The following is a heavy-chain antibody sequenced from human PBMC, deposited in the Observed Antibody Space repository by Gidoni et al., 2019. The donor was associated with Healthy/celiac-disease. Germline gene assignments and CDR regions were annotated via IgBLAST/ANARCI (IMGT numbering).Heavy chain of an antibody. CDR1: GGSISRYY. CDR2: IYYSGST. J-gene: IGHJ3*02. CDR3: ARADRGYCSGGSCINAFDI. D-gene: IGHD2-15*01. Sequence: QVQLQESGPGLVKPSETLSLTCPVSGGSISRYYWSWIRQPPGKGLEWIGYIYYSGSTNYNPSLKSRVTISVDTSKNQFSLKLSSVTAADTAVYYCARADRGYCSGGSCINAFDIWGQGTMVTVSS. V-gene: IGHV4-59*01.